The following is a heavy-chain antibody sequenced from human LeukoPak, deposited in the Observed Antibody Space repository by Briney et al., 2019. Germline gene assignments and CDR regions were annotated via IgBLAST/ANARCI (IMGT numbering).Heavy chain of an antibody. CDR1: GFTFSSHG. J-gene: IGHJ1*01. V-gene: IGHV3-23*01. CDR2: ISPSGGIT. Sequence: PGGSLRLSCAASGFTFSSHGMNWVRQAPGKGPEWVSGISPSGGITYYTDSVKGRFTISRDNSKNTVSLQMNSLRGDDTAVYYCAKDDAWGRYKDWGQGTLVTVSS. CDR3: AKDDAWGRYKD. D-gene: IGHD3-16*01.